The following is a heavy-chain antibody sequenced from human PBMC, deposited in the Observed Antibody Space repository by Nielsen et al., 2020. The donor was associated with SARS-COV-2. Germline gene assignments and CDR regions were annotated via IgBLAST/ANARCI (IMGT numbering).Heavy chain of an antibody. J-gene: IGHJ5*02. CDR3: ARAYGSGSYLFDP. V-gene: IGHV4-61*06. D-gene: IGHD3-10*01. CDR2: IHYSGSI. Sequence: RQAPGKGLEYIGYIHYSGSINYNPSLRGRVTISVDTSKNQFSLKLSSVTAADTAVYYCARAYGSGSYLFDPWGKGTLVTVSS.